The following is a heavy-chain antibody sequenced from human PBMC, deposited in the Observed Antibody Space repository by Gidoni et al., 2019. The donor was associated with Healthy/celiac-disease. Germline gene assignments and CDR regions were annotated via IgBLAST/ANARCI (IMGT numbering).Heavy chain of an antibody. D-gene: IGHD1-26*01. V-gene: IGHV3-23*01. J-gene: IGHJ4*02. CDR2: GSGGST. Sequence: GSGGSTYYADSVKGRFTISRDNSKNTLYLQMNSLRAEDTAVYYCAKDVGAVFFFDYWGQGTLVTVSS. CDR3: AKDVGAVFFFDY.